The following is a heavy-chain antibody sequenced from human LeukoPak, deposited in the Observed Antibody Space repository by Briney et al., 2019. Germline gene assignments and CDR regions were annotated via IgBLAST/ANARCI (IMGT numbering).Heavy chain of an antibody. Sequence: SETLSLTCPVSGGSISSYCWSWIRQPPRKGLEWIGYTFYSASINYNPSLKSRVTISVDTSTNQFSLKLSSVTAADTAVYYCARHMNTGSGSHYGRFDSWGQGTLVTVSS. CDR3: ARHMNTGSGSHYGRFDS. J-gene: IGHJ4*02. CDR2: TFYSASI. V-gene: IGHV4-59*08. CDR1: GGSISSYC. D-gene: IGHD3-10*01.